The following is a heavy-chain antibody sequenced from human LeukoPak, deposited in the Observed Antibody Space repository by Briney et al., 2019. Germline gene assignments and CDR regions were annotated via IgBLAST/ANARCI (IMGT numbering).Heavy chain of an antibody. CDR3: ARDRGCGDCYPPANDVFDI. J-gene: IGHJ3*02. D-gene: IGHD2-21*02. V-gene: IGHV3-66*01. Sequence: GGSLRLSCAASGFNVSSNYMSWVRQAPGKGLEWVSVIYRGGSTYYADSVKGRFTISRDNSKNTLYLQMNSLRAEDTAVYYCARDRGCGDCYPPANDVFDIWGQGTMVTVSS. CDR2: IYRGGST. CDR1: GFNVSSNY.